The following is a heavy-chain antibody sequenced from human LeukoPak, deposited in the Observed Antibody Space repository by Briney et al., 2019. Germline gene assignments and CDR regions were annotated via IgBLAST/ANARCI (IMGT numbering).Heavy chain of an antibody. D-gene: IGHD1-7*01. CDR2: INWNGGST. J-gene: IGHJ4*02. V-gene: IGHV3-20*01. CDR1: GFTFDDYG. CDR3: ARGAGGITGTTWYDY. Sequence: GGSLRLSCAASGFTFDDYGMSWVRQAPGKGPEWVSGINWNGGSTGYADSVKGRFTISRDNAKNSLYLQMNSLRAEDTALYHCARGAGGITGTTWYDYWGQGTLVTVSS.